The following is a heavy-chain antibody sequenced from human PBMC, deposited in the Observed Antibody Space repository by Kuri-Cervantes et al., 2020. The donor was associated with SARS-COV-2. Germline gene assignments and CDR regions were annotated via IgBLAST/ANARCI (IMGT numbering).Heavy chain of an antibody. CDR1: GFTFSSYW. V-gene: IGHV3-7*01. D-gene: IGHD6-6*01. CDR2: IKQDGSEK. Sequence: GESLKISCAASGFTFSSYWMSWVRQAPGKGLEWVANIKQDGSEKYYVDSVKGRFTISRDNAKNSLYLQMNSLRAEDTAVYYCARGVRSIAAHHAFGIWGQGTMVTVSS. J-gene: IGHJ3*02. CDR3: ARGVRSIAAHHAFGI.